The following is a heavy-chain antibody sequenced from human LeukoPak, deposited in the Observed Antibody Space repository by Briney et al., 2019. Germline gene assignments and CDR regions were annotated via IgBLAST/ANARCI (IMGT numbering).Heavy chain of an antibody. CDR3: ATDRGWRTSGYYLYYFEY. Sequence: QSGGSLRLSCAASGFSFSSYWMSWVRQAPGKGLEWVASIKHDGSEKYYVDSVRGRFTISRDNTMNSLYLQMSSLRAEDTAVYYCATDRGWRTSGYYLYYFEYWGQGTLVTYSS. D-gene: IGHD3-3*01. V-gene: IGHV3-7*01. CDR2: IKHDGSEK. CDR1: GFSFSSYW. J-gene: IGHJ4*02.